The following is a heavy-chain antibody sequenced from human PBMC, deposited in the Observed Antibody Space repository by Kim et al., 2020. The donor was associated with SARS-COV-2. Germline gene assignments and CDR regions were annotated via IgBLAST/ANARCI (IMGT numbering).Heavy chain of an antibody. J-gene: IGHJ4*02. CDR1: GGSFSRYY. Sequence: SETLSLTCAVYGGSFSRYYWSWIRQPPGKGLEWIGEIDHSGSTNYNPSLKSRLTISIDTSKNQFSLKLTSVTAVDTAVYYCVRGREAYSNYILAYWGQGTLVTVSS. D-gene: IGHD6-13*01. CDR3: VRGREAYSNYILAY. V-gene: IGHV4-34*01. CDR2: IDHSGST.